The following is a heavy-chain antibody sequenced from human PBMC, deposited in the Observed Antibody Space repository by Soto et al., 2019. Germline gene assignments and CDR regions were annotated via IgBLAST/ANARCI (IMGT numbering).Heavy chain of an antibody. Sequence: PGGSLRLSCGVSGFTLDEYAMHWVRQGPGKGLEWVSGISWNSGSIGYADSVKGRFTISTDNAKTSLYLQMNSLRTEDMALYYCAKAYCSSIRCHVVYWGQGTLVTVSS. J-gene: IGHJ4*02. CDR1: GFTLDEYA. CDR3: AKAYCSSIRCHVVY. V-gene: IGHV3-9*03. D-gene: IGHD2-2*01. CDR2: ISWNSGSI.